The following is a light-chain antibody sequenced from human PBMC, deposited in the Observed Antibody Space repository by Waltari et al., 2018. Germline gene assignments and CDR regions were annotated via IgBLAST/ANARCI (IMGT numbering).Light chain of an antibody. J-gene: IGLJ3*02. CDR2: DVT. Sequence: QSALTQPASVSGSPGQSITISCTGTSSDVGGYNYVSWYQQHPDKAPKMMIYDVTNRPSGFSNRCSSSKSVNTASLIISGLQAEDEADYYCSSYTDSSTPWVCGGGTKLTVL. CDR3: SSYTDSSTPWV. V-gene: IGLV2-14*03. CDR1: SSDVGGYNY.